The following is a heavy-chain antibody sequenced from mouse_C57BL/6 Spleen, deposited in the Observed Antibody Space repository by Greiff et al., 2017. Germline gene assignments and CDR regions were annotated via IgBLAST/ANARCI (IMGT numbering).Heavy chain of an antibody. CDR3: AREGIPGYFDV. CDR1: GYAFTNYL. Sequence: VQLQQSGAELVRPGTSVKVSCKASGYAFTNYLIEWVKQRPGQGLEWIGVINPGSGGTNYNEKFKGKATLTADKSSSTAYMQLSSLTSEVSAVYFCAREGIPGYFDVWGTGTTVTVSS. J-gene: IGHJ1*03. CDR2: INPGSGGT. D-gene: IGHD5-1-1*01. V-gene: IGHV1-54*01.